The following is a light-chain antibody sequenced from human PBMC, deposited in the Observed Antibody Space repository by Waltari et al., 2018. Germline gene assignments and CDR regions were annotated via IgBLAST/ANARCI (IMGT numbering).Light chain of an antibody. J-gene: IGLJ3*02. Sequence: SSVLTQAPSVSVAPGQTATVTCGGDNIGGRSVHWDQPRPGRAPVLVVYLDSDRPSGIPDRFSGSKSGNAATRTISRVEAGDEADYYCHVWDGKTVMFGGGTKLTVL. CDR3: HVWDGKTVM. CDR1: NIGGRS. CDR2: LDS. V-gene: IGLV3-21*02.